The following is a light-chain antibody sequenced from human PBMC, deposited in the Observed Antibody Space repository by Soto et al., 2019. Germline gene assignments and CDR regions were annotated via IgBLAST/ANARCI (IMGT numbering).Light chain of an antibody. J-gene: IGKJ5*01. CDR3: QQFRSFPIT. CDR1: QDIGSH. V-gene: IGKV1D-16*01. Sequence: IRMTQSPSSLSASVGDRVTITCRASQDIGSHLAWYQQKPEKAPKSLIYFASTLQSGVPSRFSASGSGTDFTLTISSLQPEDFATYYCQQFRSFPITFGQGTRLEIK. CDR2: FAS.